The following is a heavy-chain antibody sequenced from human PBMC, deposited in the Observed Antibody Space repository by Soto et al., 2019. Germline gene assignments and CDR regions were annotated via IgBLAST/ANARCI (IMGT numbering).Heavy chain of an antibody. CDR2: INPNSGGT. Sequence: ASVKVSWKACGYTFTGCYRHWVRQAPGQGLEWMGWINPNSGGTKYSQKFQGRVTITRDTSASTAYMELSSLRSEDTAVYYCARGRDIAVAGTLKTLDYYYGMDVWGHGTTVTASS. J-gene: IGHJ6*02. CDR3: ARGRDIAVAGTLKTLDYYYGMDV. V-gene: IGHV1-2*02. D-gene: IGHD6-19*01. CDR1: GYTFTGCY.